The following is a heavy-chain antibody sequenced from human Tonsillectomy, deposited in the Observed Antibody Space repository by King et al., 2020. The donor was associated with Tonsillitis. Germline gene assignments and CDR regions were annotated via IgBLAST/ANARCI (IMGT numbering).Heavy chain of an antibody. J-gene: IGHJ4*02. CDR2: IIPIFDTA. CDR3: ARDLTDYYVSSGYEGVLDY. D-gene: IGHD3-22*01. Sequence: VQLVESGAEVKKPGSSVKVSCKTSGGTFSSYAISWVRQAPGQGLEWMGGIIPIFDTANYAQKFQGRITITADKSTSTAYVELSSLRSEDTAVYYCARDLTDYYVSSGYEGVLDYWGQGTLVTVSS. V-gene: IGHV1-69*06. CDR1: GGTFSSYA.